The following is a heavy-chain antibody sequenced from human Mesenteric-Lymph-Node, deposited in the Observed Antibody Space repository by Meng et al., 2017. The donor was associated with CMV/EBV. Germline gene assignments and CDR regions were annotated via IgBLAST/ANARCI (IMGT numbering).Heavy chain of an antibody. CDR2: IYYSGST. CDR1: GGSISSSSYY. CDR3: ARGATGSTFDY. V-gene: IGHV4-39*07. D-gene: IGHD1-1*01. J-gene: IGHJ4*02. Sequence: SETLSLTCTVSGGSISSSSYYWGWIRQPPGKGLEWIGSIYYSGSTYYNPSLKSRVTISVDTPKNQLSLNVRSVTAADTAVYYCARGATGSTFDYWGQGTLVTVSS.